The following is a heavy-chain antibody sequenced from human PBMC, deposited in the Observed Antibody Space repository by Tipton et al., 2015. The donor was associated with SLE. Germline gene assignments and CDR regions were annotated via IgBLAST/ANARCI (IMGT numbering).Heavy chain of an antibody. J-gene: IGHJ3*02. D-gene: IGHD2-8*01. CDR1: GYSFSNYW. CDR2: IYPGDSDT. CDR3: ARSSVLMVGHPNAFDI. Sequence: QLVQSGAEVKKPGESLKISCKGSGYSFSNYWIGWVRQLPGRGLEWMGVIYPGDSDTKYSPSLEGQVTISADTYINTAYLQLSSLKASDTAIYYCARSSVLMVGHPNAFDIWGPGTRVTVSS. V-gene: IGHV5-51*03.